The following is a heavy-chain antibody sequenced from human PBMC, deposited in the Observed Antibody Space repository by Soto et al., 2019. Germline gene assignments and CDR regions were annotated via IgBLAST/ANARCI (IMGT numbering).Heavy chain of an antibody. J-gene: IGHJ4*02. CDR1: GFTFNSLS. Sequence: QVQLVESGGGMAQAGTSLRLSCTGSGFTFNSLSLHWVRQGPDKGLEWVAVVSFDGKVTYYADSVKGRFTVSRDISKNTIYLQANSLRPEDTAVHYCAREPYGDSQYFDYWGQGTPVTVSS. CDR2: VSFDGKVT. CDR3: AREPYGDSQYFDY. D-gene: IGHD2-21*02. V-gene: IGHV3-30*04.